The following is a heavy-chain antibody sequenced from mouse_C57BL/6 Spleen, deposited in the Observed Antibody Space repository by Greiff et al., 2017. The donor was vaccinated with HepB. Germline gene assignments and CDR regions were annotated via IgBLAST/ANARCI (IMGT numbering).Heavy chain of an antibody. CDR2: ISYDGSN. D-gene: IGHD1-1*01. CDR1: GYSITSGYY. V-gene: IGHV3-6*01. Sequence: EVHLVESGPGLVKPSQSLSLTCSVTGYSITSGYYWNWIRQFPGNKLEWMGYISYDGSNNYNPSLKNRISITRDTSKNQFFLKLNSVTTEDTATYYCAREKGKTRVTVVESDWYFDVWGTGTTVTVSS. J-gene: IGHJ1*03. CDR3: AREKGKTRVTVVESDWYFDV.